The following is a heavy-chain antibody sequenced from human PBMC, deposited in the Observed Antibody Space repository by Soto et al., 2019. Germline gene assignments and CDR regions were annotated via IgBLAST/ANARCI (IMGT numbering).Heavy chain of an antibody. D-gene: IGHD6-19*01. J-gene: IGHJ6*02. CDR1: GFTFSRNA. CDR2: ISYEGTNT. CDR3: AKERASGRPLYYYGMDV. Sequence: QVQLVESGGGVVQPGRSLRLSCAASGFTFSRNAMHWVRQGPGKGLEWVSIISYEGTNTYYADSVKGRFTISRDNSKNTLYLQMNSLRAEDTAVYYCAKERASGRPLYYYGMDVWGQGTTVTVSS. V-gene: IGHV3-30*18.